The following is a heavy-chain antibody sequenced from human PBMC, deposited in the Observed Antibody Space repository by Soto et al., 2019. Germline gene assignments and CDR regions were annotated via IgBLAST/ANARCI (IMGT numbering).Heavy chain of an antibody. CDR3: ARVHDY. J-gene: IGHJ4*02. V-gene: IGHV4-30-2*01. CDR1: GGSISRGGFS. Sequence: ASENLSLPCAGSGGSISRGGFSWGWIRQPPGKGLEWIGYIYHSGSTYYNPSLKSRVTISVDRSKNQFSLKLSSVTAADTAVYYCARVHDYWGQGTLVTVSS. CDR2: IYHSGST.